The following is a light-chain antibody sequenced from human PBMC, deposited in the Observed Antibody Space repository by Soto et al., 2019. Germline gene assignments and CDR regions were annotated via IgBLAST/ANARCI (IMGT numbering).Light chain of an antibody. V-gene: IGLV2-8*01. CDR3: ISSAGNNNFVV. J-gene: IGLJ3*02. Sequence: QSALTQPPSASGSPGQSVTISCTGTSSDIGGYNSVSLYHQHAGKAPKLMIYEVNKRPSRTPDRFSGSKSGNTASLADTGLQYGDEADYFGISSAGNNNFVVFGGGTKLTVL. CDR1: SSDIGGYNS. CDR2: EVN.